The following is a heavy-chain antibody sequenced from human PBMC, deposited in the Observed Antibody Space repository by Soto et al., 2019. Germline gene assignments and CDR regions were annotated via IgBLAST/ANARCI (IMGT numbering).Heavy chain of an antibody. CDR3: AKDEGYYYDSSGYYFDY. D-gene: IGHD3-22*01. J-gene: IGHJ4*02. CDR2: ISGSGGST. CDR1: GLTFSSYA. Sequence: EVQLLESGGGLVQPGGSLRLSCAASGLTFSSYAMSWVRRPPGKGLEWASAISGSGGSTYYADSVKGRFTISRDNSKNKLYLQMNSLRAEDTAVYYCAKDEGYYYDSSGYYFDYWGQGTLVTVSS. V-gene: IGHV3-23*01.